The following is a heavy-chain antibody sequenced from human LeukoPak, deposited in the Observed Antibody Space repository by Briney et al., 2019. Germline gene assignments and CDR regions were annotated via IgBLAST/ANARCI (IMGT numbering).Heavy chain of an antibody. D-gene: IGHD3-3*01. CDR3: ARDRGEVTIFGVVIDAFDI. J-gene: IGHJ3*02. CDR2: ISSSGSTI. CDR1: GFTFSSYE. Sequence: GGSLRLSCAASGFTFSSYEMNWVRQAPGKGLEWVSYISSSGSTIYYADSVKGRFTISRDNAKNSLYLQMNSLRAEDTAVYYCARDRGEVTIFGVVIDAFDIWGQGTMVTVSS. V-gene: IGHV3-48*03.